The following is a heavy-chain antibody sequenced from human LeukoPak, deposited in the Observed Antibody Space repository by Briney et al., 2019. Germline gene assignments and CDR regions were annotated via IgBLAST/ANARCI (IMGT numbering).Heavy chain of an antibody. Sequence: SQTLSLTCAISGDSVSSDSAAWNWIRQSPSRGLEWLGRTYYRSQWYIDYAVSMKTRITINPDTSRNQFSLELKSVTPEDTGVYYCARGSGYYDTGSFSFVDNWGQGTLVTVSS. CDR2: TYYRSQWYI. CDR3: ARGSGYYDTGSFSFVDN. J-gene: IGHJ4*02. D-gene: IGHD3-22*01. V-gene: IGHV6-1*01. CDR1: GDSVSSDSAA.